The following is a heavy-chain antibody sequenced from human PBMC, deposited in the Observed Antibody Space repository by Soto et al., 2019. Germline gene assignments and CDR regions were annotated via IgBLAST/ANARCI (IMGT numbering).Heavy chain of an antibody. CDR2: IYWDDDK. CDR3: AHRSVAGRNYAFDI. D-gene: IGHD6-19*01. V-gene: IGHV2-5*02. J-gene: IGHJ3*02. CDR1: GFSLSTSGVG. Sequence: QITLKESGPTLVKPTQTLTLTCTFSGFSLSTSGVGVGWIRQPPGKALEWLALIYWDDDKRYSPSLKSRLTITKHTSKNQVVLTMTNMDPVDTATYYCAHRSVAGRNYAFDIWGQGTMVTVSS.